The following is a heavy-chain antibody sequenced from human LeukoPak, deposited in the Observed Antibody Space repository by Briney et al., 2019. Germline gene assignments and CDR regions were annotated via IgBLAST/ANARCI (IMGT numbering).Heavy chain of an antibody. D-gene: IGHD2-2*02. Sequence: SETLSLTCTVSGGSISSGSYYWSWIRQPAGKGLEWIGRIYTSGSTNYNPSLKSRVTISVDTSKNQFSLKLSSVTAADTAVYYCARGRWYCSSTSCYTHWFDPWGREPWSPSPQ. CDR1: GGSISSGSYY. CDR3: ARGRWYCSSTSCYTHWFDP. CDR2: IYTSGST. J-gene: IGHJ5*02. V-gene: IGHV4-61*02.